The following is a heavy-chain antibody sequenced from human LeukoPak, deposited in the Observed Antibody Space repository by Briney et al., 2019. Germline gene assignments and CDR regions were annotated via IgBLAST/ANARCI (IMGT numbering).Heavy chain of an antibody. V-gene: IGHV4-4*07. CDR3: ARDWGSDGSDQLDP. CDR2: ICSSGST. J-gene: IGHJ5*02. D-gene: IGHD3-10*01. Sequence: SETLSLTCTVSGGSISSYCWIWIRQPAGKGLEWIGRICSSGSTIYNPSLKSRVTMSLDMSNNQFSLKLSSVTAADTAVYYCARDWGSDGSDQLDPWGQGTLVTVSS. CDR1: GGSISSYC.